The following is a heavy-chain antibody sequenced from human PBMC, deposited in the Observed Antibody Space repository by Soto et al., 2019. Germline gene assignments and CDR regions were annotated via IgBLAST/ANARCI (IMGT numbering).Heavy chain of an antibody. Sequence: EVQLVESGGGLVKPGGSLRLSCAASGFSFSTYSMNWVRQAPGKGLEWVSSIIGSSTYIFHADSVKGRFTISRDNAKNSLYLPMNSLRAEDTAVYYCARDVPTWNFDSWGQGTLVTVSS. CDR1: GFSFSTYS. V-gene: IGHV3-21*03. CDR3: ARDVPTWNFDS. D-gene: IGHD1-1*01. J-gene: IGHJ4*02. CDR2: IIGSSTYI.